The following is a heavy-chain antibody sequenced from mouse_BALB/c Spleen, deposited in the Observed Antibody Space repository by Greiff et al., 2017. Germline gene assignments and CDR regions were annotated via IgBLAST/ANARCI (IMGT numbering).Heavy chain of an antibody. CDR3: ERDDGYYRFAY. CDR2: ISNLAYSI. D-gene: IGHD2-3*01. J-gene: IGHJ3*01. V-gene: IGHV5-15*02. CDR1: GFTFSDYG. Sequence: EVKVVESGGGLVQPGGSRKLSCAASGFTFSDYGMAWVRQAPGKGPEWVAFISNLAYSIYYADTVTGRFTISRENAKNTLYLEMSSLRSEDTAMYYCERDDGYYRFAYWGQGTLVTVSA.